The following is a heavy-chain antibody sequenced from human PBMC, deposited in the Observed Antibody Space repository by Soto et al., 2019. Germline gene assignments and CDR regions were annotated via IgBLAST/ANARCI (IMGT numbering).Heavy chain of an antibody. J-gene: IGHJ4*02. CDR2: IIPILGIA. Sequence: QVQLVQSGAEVKKPGSSVKVSCKASGGTFSSYTISWVRQAPGQGLEWMGRIIPILGIANYAQKFQGRVTITADKSTSTAYMELSSLRSEDTAGYYCRYGDSGYDQYYFDYWGQGTLVTVSS. D-gene: IGHD5-12*01. CDR1: GGTFSSYT. V-gene: IGHV1-69*02. CDR3: RYGDSGYDQYYFDY.